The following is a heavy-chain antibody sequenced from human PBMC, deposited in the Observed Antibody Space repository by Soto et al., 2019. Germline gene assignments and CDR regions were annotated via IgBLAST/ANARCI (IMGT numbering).Heavy chain of an antibody. Sequence: QVHLVQSGAEVKKPGASVKVSCKASGYTFTSYGITWVRQAPGQGLEWMGWISAHKGNTDYAQKPQAIVIVTRDTSTSTAYMELRSLISDDTAGYYCARGRYGDYWGQGALVTVSS. CDR3: ARGRYGDY. V-gene: IGHV1-18*01. D-gene: IGHD1-1*01. J-gene: IGHJ4*02. CDR2: ISAHKGNT. CDR1: GYTFTSYG.